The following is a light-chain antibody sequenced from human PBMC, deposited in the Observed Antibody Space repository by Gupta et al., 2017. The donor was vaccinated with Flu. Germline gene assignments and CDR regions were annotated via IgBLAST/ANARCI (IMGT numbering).Light chain of an antibody. CDR3: QQYNNWPPIT. CDR2: GAS. Sequence: EIVISQSPATLSVSTGERATLSCRASQSVSSNLAWYQQKPGQAPRLLIYGASTRATGIPARFSGSGSGTEFTLTISSLQSEDFAVHYCQQYNNWPPITFGQGTRLEIK. V-gene: IGKV3-15*01. J-gene: IGKJ5*01. CDR1: QSVSSN.